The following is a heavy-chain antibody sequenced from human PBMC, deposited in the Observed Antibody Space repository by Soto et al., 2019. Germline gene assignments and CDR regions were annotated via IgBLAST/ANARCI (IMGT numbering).Heavy chain of an antibody. D-gene: IGHD3-10*01. V-gene: IGHV1-3*04. CDR1: GYTFTTCP. CDR2: INTGNGAT. Sequence: ASVKVSCKASGYTFTTCPMHWVRQAPGQRLQWMGWINTGNGATKYSQDFQGRVTILRDTSANTAYMELISLTSEDTAVYYCAIDAIGSPGRWTHPSDPGTLGTV. CDR3: AIDAIGSPGRWTHP. J-gene: IGHJ5*02.